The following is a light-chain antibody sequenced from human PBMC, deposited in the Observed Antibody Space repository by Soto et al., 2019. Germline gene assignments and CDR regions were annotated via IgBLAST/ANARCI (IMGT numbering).Light chain of an antibody. CDR2: GES. J-gene: IGKJ5*01. CDR1: QILSSNY. CDR3: QQYGGSPSIT. Sequence: EIVLTQSPVILSLSPGESATLSCRASQILSSNYLAWYQQKPGQAPRLLIYGESRRATGIPDRFSGSGSGTDFTLAIRRLEPEDSAVYYCQQYGGSPSITFGQGTRLEIK. V-gene: IGKV3-20*01.